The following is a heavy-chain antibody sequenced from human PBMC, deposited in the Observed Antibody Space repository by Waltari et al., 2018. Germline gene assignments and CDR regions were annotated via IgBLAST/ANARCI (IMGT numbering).Heavy chain of an antibody. CDR1: GFTFSRHA. Sequence: QVQLVESGGGVVQPGRSLRLSCAASGFTFSRHALAWFRQAPGKGLEWVAVISYDGSNKYYADSVKGRFTISRDNSKNTLYLQMNSLRAEDTAVYYCARELGYFDLWGRGTLVTVSS. CDR3: ARELGYFDL. J-gene: IGHJ2*01. CDR2: ISYDGSNK. D-gene: IGHD6-13*01. V-gene: IGHV3-30-3*01.